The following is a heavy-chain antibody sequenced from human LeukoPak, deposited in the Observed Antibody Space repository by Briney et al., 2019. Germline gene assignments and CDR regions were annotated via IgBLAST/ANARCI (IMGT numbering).Heavy chain of an antibody. CDR3: AKGNTFGGVIVAAPDY. D-gene: IGHD3-16*02. CDR2: ISGSGGST. Sequence: GGSLRLSCAASGFTFSSYAMSWVRQAPGKGLEWVSAISGSGGSTYYADSVKGRFTIFRDNSKNTLYLQMNSLRAEDTAVYYCAKGNTFGGVIVAAPDYWGQGTLVTVSS. CDR1: GFTFSSYA. J-gene: IGHJ4*02. V-gene: IGHV3-23*01.